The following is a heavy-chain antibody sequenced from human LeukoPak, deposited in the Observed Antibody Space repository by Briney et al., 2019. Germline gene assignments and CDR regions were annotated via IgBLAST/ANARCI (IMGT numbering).Heavy chain of an antibody. Sequence: GGSLRLSCAASGFTFNDYAMHWVRQAPGKGLEWVAIVSYDGTNNYYADSVRGRFTISRDNSKNTLYLQMNSLRAEDTAVYYCVRVQDYGSGSYDYWGQGTLVTVSS. CDR2: VSYDGTNN. V-gene: IGHV3-30-3*01. D-gene: IGHD3-10*01. CDR1: GFTFNDYA. J-gene: IGHJ4*02. CDR3: VRVQDYGSGSYDY.